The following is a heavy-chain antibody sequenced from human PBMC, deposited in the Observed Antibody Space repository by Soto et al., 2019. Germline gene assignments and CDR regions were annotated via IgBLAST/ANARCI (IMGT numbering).Heavy chain of an antibody. CDR1: GGSISSSSYY. V-gene: IGHV4-39*01. J-gene: IGHJ6*02. Sequence: PSETLSLTCTVSGGSISSSSYYWGWIRQPPGKGLEWIGSIYYSGSTYYNPSLKSRVTISVDTSKNQFSLKLSSVTAADTAVYYCARLHESRITGTARTYYYYYGMDVWGQGTTVTVSS. CDR3: ARLHESRITGTARTYYYYYGMDV. D-gene: IGHD1-7*01. CDR2: IYYSGST.